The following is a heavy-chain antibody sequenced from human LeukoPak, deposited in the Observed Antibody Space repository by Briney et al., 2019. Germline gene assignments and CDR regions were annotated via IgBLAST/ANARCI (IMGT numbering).Heavy chain of an antibody. D-gene: IGHD5-18*01. J-gene: IGHJ5*02. Sequence: SETLSLTCTVSGDSISTSNSYWGWIRQPPGKGLEWIGEINHSGSTNYNPSLKSRVTISVDTSKNQFSLKLSSVTAADTAVYYCARAHTGYSYGYDWFDPWGQGTLVTVSS. CDR3: ARAHTGYSYGYDWFDP. CDR1: GDSISTSNSY. CDR2: INHSGST. V-gene: IGHV4-39*07.